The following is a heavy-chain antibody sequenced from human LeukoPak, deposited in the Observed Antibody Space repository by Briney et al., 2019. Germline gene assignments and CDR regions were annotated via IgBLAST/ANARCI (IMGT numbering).Heavy chain of an antibody. CDR3: ARWRVGATPYYYYYMDV. V-gene: IGHV4-39*01. Sequence: SETLSLTCTVSGGPITSSGYYWGWIRQPPGKGLEWIGSMFYGGTTYHNPSLKSRVTIFVDTSKAQFSLNLNSVTASDTAVYYCARWRVGATPYYYYYMDVWGKGTTVTVSS. D-gene: IGHD1-26*01. J-gene: IGHJ6*03. CDR1: GGPITSSGYY. CDR2: MFYGGTT.